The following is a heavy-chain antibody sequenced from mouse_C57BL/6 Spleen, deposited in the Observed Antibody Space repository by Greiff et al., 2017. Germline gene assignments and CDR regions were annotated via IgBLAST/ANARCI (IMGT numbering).Heavy chain of an antibody. D-gene: IGHD1-1*01. J-gene: IGHJ2*01. V-gene: IGHV1-82*01. Sequence: QVQLQQSGPELVKPGASVKISCKASGYAFSSSWMNWVKQRPGKGLEWIGRIYPGDGDTNYNGKFKGKATLTADKSSSTAYMQLSSLTSEDSAVYFCANLLRKYFDYWGQGTTLTVSS. CDR3: ANLLRKYFDY. CDR1: GYAFSSSW. CDR2: IYPGDGDT.